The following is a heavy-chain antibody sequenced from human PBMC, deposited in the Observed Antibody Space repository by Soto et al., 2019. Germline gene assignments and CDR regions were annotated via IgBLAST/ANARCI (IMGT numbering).Heavy chain of an antibody. V-gene: IGHV6-1*01. Sequence: QSQTLSLTCAISGDSVSSNSAAWNWIRQSPSRGLEWLGRTYYRSKWYNDYAVSVKSRITINPDTSKNQFSLQLNSVTPEDTAVYYCARLARIAVAGSPNFDYWGQGTLVTVSS. CDR2: TYYRSKWYN. CDR3: ARLARIAVAGSPNFDY. J-gene: IGHJ4*02. CDR1: GDSVSSNSAA. D-gene: IGHD6-19*01.